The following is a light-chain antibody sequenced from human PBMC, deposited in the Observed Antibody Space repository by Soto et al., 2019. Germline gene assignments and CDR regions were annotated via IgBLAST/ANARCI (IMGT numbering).Light chain of an antibody. CDR3: CSYAGSYTNYV. Sequence: QSALTQPRSVSGSPGHSVTISCTGTSSDVGGYNYVSWYQQHPGKAPKLMIYDVSKRPSGVPDRFSGSKSGNTASLTISGLQAEDEADYYCCSYAGSYTNYVFGTGTKLTVL. CDR2: DVS. J-gene: IGLJ1*01. CDR1: SSDVGGYNY. V-gene: IGLV2-11*01.